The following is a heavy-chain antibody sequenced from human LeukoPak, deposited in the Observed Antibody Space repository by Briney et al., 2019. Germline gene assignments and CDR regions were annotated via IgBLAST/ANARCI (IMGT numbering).Heavy chain of an antibody. CDR1: GYTFTGYY. D-gene: IGHD6-13*01. CDR2: INPNSGGT. Sequence: ASVKVSCKASGYTFTGYYMHWVRQAPGQGLEWMGWINPNSGGTNYAQKFQGRVTMTRDTSISTAYMELSRLRSDDTAVYYCASVPLYREAAAGTPLDYWGQGTLVTISS. V-gene: IGHV1-2*02. J-gene: IGHJ4*02. CDR3: ASVPLYREAAAGTPLDY.